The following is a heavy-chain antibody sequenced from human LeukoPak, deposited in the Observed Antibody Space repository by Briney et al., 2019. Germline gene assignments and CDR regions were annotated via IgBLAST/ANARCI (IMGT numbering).Heavy chain of an antibody. CDR1: GYSISSGYY. CDR2: IYHSGST. D-gene: IGHD3-22*01. CDR3: ARVGYYYDSSGSYAWALDI. J-gene: IGHJ3*02. V-gene: IGHV4-38-2*01. Sequence: SETLSLTCAVSGYSISSGYYWGWIRQPPGKGLEWIGSIYHSGSTYYNPSLKNRVTISVDTSKNQFSLKLSSVTAADTAVYYCARVGYYYDSSGSYAWALDIWGQGTMVTVSS.